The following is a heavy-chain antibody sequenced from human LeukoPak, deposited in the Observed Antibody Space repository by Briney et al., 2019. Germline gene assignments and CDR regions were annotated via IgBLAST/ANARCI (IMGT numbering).Heavy chain of an antibody. CDR1: GGSICNYF. J-gene: IGHJ4*02. V-gene: IGHV4-59*01. CDR3: ARNYPPDY. Sequence: SETLSLTCTVYGGSICNYFWNWIRQPPGKGLEWLGCVYYSGSTKYNPSLKSRVTISLDTSKNEFSLRLSSVTAADTAVYYCARNYPPDYWGQGTLVTVSS. D-gene: IGHD3-10*01. CDR2: VYYSGST.